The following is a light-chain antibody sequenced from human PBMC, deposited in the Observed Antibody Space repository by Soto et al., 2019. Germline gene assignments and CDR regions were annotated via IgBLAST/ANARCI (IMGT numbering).Light chain of an antibody. V-gene: IGKV3-20*01. J-gene: IGKJ5*01. CDR1: QSVSSSY. Sequence: EVGLTQSPGTLSLSPGERATLSCRASQSVSSSYLAWYQQKPGQAPRLLIYGASSRATGIPDRFSGSGSGTDFTLTIIRLEPEDFAVYYCQQYGSSPSTFGQGTRLEIK. CDR3: QQYGSSPST. CDR2: GAS.